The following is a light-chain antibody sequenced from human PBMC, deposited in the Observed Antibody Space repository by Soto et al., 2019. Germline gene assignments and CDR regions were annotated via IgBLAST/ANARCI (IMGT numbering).Light chain of an antibody. J-gene: IGKJ4*01. CDR3: QQYYNWPI. CDR1: QSVSSN. Sequence: EIVMTQSPATLSVSPGERATLSCRASQSVSSNLAWYQQKPGQAPRLLIYGASTRATGIPARFSGSGSGTEFTLTISSLQSEDFAVYDCQQYYNWPIFGGGTKVEIK. CDR2: GAS. V-gene: IGKV3-15*01.